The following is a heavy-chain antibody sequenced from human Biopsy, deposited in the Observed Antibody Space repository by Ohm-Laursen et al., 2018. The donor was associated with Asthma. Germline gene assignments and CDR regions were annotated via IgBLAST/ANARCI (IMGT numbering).Heavy chain of an antibody. V-gene: IGHV1-69*13. CDR2: IMTVFGTT. CDR3: ARCQVGYSSGWSLLLKKIYYSGMDV. Sequence: SVKVSCKISGYSLTDLSMHWVRQAPGQGLEWVGGIMTVFGTTNYAQKFQGRVTITADESTSTAYMEVTSLRSEDTAIYYCARCQVGYSSGWSLLLKKIYYSGMDVWSQGTAVTVSS. J-gene: IGHJ6*02. D-gene: IGHD6-19*01. CDR1: GYSLTDLS.